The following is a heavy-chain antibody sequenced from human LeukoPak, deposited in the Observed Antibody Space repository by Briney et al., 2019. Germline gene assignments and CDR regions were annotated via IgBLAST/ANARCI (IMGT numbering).Heavy chain of an antibody. D-gene: IGHD1-26*01. CDR3: ASVGATIPY. CDR2: ISSSSSTI. CDR1: GFTFSSYS. V-gene: IGHV3-48*04. Sequence: GGSLRLSCAASGFTFSSYSMNWVRQAPGKGLEWVSYISSSSSTIYYADSVKGRFTISRDNAKNSLYLQMNSLRAEDTAVYYCASVGATIPYWGQGTLVTVSS. J-gene: IGHJ4*02.